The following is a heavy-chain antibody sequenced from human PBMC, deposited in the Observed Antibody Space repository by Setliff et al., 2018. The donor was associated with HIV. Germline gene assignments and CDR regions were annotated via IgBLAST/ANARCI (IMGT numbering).Heavy chain of an antibody. Sequence: PSETLSLTCTVSGGSIKSSSYYWGWIRQPPGKGLEWIGSIYYSGNTYYNPSPKSRVTISVDTSKNQFSLKLSSVTAADTAVYYCARDGPRTYYNFWSGYDLDPWGQGTLVTVSS. CDR1: GGSIKSSSYY. V-gene: IGHV4-39*07. CDR2: IYYSGNT. CDR3: ARDGPRTYYNFWSGYDLDP. J-gene: IGHJ5*02. D-gene: IGHD3-3*01.